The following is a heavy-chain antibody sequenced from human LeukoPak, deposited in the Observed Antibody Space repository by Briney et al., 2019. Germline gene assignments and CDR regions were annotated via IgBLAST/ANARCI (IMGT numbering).Heavy chain of an antibody. CDR2: INHSGST. CDR3: ARLGGRAAVPHYYYYYMDV. CDR1: GGSFSGFY. V-gene: IGHV4-34*01. J-gene: IGHJ6*03. Sequence: SETLSLTCAVYGGSFSGFYWSWIRQPPGKGLEWIGEINHSGSTNYNPSLKSRVTISVDASKNQFSLKLSSVTAADTAVYYCARLGGRAAVPHYYYYYMDVWGKGTTVTISS. D-gene: IGHD6-13*01.